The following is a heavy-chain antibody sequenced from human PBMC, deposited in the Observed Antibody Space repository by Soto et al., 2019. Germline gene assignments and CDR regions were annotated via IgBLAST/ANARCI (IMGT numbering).Heavy chain of an antibody. Sequence: VASVKVSCKASGGTFSSYAISWVRQAPGQGLEWMGGIIPIFGTANYAQKFQGRVTITADESTSTAYMELSSLRSEDTAVYYCARGAEYYDILTGYYTLDDAFDIWGQGTMVTVSS. J-gene: IGHJ3*02. CDR1: GGTFSSYA. D-gene: IGHD3-9*01. CDR2: IIPIFGTA. CDR3: ARGAEYYDILTGYYTLDDAFDI. V-gene: IGHV1-69*13.